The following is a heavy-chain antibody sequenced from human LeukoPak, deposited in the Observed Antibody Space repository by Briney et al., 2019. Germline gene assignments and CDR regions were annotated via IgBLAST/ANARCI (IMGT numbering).Heavy chain of an antibody. Sequence: ASVKVSCKASGYTFTSYDINWVRQATGQGLEWMGGMSRSSGNTGYAQKVQGRVTMTRDNSISTAYMELSSLRSEDTAVYYCARGTAAASNSWGQGTLVTVSS. J-gene: IGHJ5*02. CDR1: GYTFTSYD. V-gene: IGHV1-8*01. CDR2: MSRSSGNT. CDR3: ARGTAAASNS. D-gene: IGHD6-13*01.